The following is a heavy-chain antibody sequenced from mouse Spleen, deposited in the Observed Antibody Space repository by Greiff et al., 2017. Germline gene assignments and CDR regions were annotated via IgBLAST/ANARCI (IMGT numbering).Heavy chain of an antibody. D-gene: IGHD1-1*01. CDR1: GYTFTDYE. J-gene: IGHJ2*01. CDR2: IDPETGGT. CDR3: TRTEGGFTTVVDFDY. Sequence: QVQLKESGAELVRPGASVTLSCKASGYTFTDYEMHWVKQTPVHGLEWIGAIDPETGGTAYNQKFKGKAILTADKSSSTAYMELRSLTSEDSAVYYCTRTEGGFTTVVDFDYWGQGTTLTVSS. V-gene: IGHV1-15*01.